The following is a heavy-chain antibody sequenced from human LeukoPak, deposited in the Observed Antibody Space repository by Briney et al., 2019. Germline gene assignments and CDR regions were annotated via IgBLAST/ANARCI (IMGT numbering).Heavy chain of an antibody. J-gene: IGHJ3*02. V-gene: IGHV3-30*18. D-gene: IGHD6-19*01. CDR1: GFTFSSYG. CDR3: AKDLKQIGSSGWYRGFAFDI. CDR2: ISYDGSNK. Sequence: PGGSLRLSCAASGFTFSSYGMHWVRQAPGKGLEWVAVISYDGSNKYYADPVKGRFTISRDNSKNTLYLQMNSLRAEDTAVYYCAKDLKQIGSSGWYRGFAFDIWGQGTMVTVSS.